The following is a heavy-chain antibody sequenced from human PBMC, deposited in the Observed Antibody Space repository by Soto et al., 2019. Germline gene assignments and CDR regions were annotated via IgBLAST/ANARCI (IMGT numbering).Heavy chain of an antibody. CDR1: GFTFSSYA. CDR3: AKLFGRQSRSGYYRGAGPPPAQTQYRDFDY. J-gene: IGHJ4*02. D-gene: IGHD3-3*01. Sequence: GGSLRLSCAASGFTFSSYAMSWVRQAPGKGLEWVSAISGSGGSTYYADSVKGRFTISRDNSKKTLYLQMNSLRAEDKAGYYFAKLFGRQSRSGYYRGAGPPPAQTQYRDFDYWGQGTLVTVSS. CDR2: ISGSGGST. V-gene: IGHV3-23*01.